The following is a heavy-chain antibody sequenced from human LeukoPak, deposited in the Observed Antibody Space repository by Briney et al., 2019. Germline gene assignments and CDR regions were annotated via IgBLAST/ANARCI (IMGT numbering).Heavy chain of an antibody. V-gene: IGHV4-38-2*02. CDR1: GYSISSGYY. D-gene: IGHD3-22*01. J-gene: IGHJ4*02. CDR3: ARYYESRDYFYFFDH. CDR2: IYHSGST. Sequence: SETLSLTCTVSGYSISSGYYWGWIRQPPGKGLEWIGNIYHSGSTYYNPSLKSRVTMSIDTSKNLFSLKLNYVTAADTAVYFSARYYESRDYFYFFDHWGQGTLVTVSS.